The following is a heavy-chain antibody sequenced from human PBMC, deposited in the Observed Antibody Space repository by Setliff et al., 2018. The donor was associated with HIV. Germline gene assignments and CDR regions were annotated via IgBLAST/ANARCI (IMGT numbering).Heavy chain of an antibody. J-gene: IGHJ6*03. CDR3: AKRRVCNTSCYIVDYMDV. V-gene: IGHV3-48*03. CDR1: GFSFSIYE. D-gene: IGHD2-21*01. CDR2: ISSSSGTI. Sequence: GGSLRLSCAASGFSFSIYEMNWVRQAPGKGLEWLSYISSSSGTILYVDSVQGRFTISRDNAKNSLYLQMNSLRAEDTAIYYCAKRRVCNTSCYIVDYMDVWGKGTTVTVSS.